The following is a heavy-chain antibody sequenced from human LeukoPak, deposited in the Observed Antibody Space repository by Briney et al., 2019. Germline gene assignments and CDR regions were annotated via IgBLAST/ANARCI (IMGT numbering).Heavy chain of an antibody. D-gene: IGHD6-19*01. CDR2: ISYDGSNK. CDR1: GFTFSSYA. J-gene: IGHJ4*02. CDR3: ARDSSGWYYFFDY. V-gene: IGHV3-30-3*01. Sequence: GGSLRLSCAASGFTFSSYAMHWVRQAPGKGLEWVAVISYDGSNKYYADSVKGRFTISRDNSKNTLYLQMNSLRAEDTAVYYCARDSSGWYYFFDYWGQGTLVTVSS.